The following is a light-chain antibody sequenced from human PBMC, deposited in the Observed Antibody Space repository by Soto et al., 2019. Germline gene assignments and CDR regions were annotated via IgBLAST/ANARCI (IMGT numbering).Light chain of an antibody. CDR3: SSYTSSSSLV. CDR2: AVD. V-gene: IGLV2-14*01. Sequence: QSALTQPASVSGSPGQSITISCTGTRCDVGGYKYVSWYQQHPGKAPKLMIYAVDTRPSGVSHRFSGFKFGNTASLTISGLQAEDEADYYCSSYTSSSSLVFGGGTKVTVL. CDR1: RCDVGGYKY. J-gene: IGLJ3*02.